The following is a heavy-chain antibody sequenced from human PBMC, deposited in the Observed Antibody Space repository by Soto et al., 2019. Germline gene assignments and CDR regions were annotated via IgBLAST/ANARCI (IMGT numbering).Heavy chain of an antibody. CDR2: ISYDGDTQ. Sequence: QVQLEESGGGVVQPGRSLRLSCAASEFDFSNFAMHWVRQAPGKGLEWMAVISYDGDTQYYADSAKGRFTISRDKSKNTLYLQMNSLTTVDTAVYYCVRGKWIVAPRSPFDPWGQGTLVSVSS. V-gene: IGHV3-30-3*01. D-gene: IGHD2-15*01. CDR3: VRGKWIVAPRSPFDP. CDR1: EFDFSNFA. J-gene: IGHJ5*02.